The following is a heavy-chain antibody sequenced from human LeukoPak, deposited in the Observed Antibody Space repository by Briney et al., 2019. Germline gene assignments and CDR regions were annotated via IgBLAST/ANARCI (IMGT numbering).Heavy chain of an antibody. CDR3: ARDLAAWDV. CDR2: INPDGSEK. Sequence: GALRLSCAASGFTFSNYWMSWVRQAPGKGLEWVANINPDGSEKYSVDSVTGRFTISRDNAENTMFLQMNTLRADDSAVYYCARDLAAWDVWGKGTTVTVSS. V-gene: IGHV3-7*01. J-gene: IGHJ6*04. CDR1: GFTFSNYW.